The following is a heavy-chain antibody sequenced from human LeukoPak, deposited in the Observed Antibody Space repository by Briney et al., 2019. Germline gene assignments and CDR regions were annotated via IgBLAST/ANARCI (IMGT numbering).Heavy chain of an antibody. CDR2: IYYSGTT. CDR3: ARGPGGSALSN. Sequence: SETLSLTCTVSGGSISSSSYYWAWIRQPPGKGLEWVGSIYYSGTTYYNPSLKSRVTISVDTSKNQFSLKLTSVTAADTAVYYCARGPGGSALSNWGQGTPVTVSS. D-gene: IGHD4-23*01. V-gene: IGHV4-39*07. CDR1: GGSISSSSYY. J-gene: IGHJ4*02.